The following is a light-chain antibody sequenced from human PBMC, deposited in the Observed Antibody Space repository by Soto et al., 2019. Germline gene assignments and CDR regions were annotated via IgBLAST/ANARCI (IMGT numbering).Light chain of an antibody. J-gene: IGKJ4*02. CDR2: GAS. CDR1: QSVSSN. Sequence: EIVMTQSPATLSVSPGERATLSCRASQSVSSNLAWYQQKPGQAPRLLIYGASTRATGIPARFSGSGSGTELTLTTISLQSEDFAVYYCQQYNNWPLTFGGGTKLEIK. CDR3: QQYNNWPLT. V-gene: IGKV3-15*01.